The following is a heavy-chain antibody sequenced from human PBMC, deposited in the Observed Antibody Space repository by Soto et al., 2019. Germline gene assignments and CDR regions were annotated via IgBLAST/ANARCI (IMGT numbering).Heavy chain of an antibody. CDR1: GFTLSNSA. CDR2: IRGGRGDST. CDR3: AKAVGPTEPSSRVFDC. D-gene: IGHD1-26*01. V-gene: IGHV3-23*01. J-gene: IGHJ4*02. Sequence: GFLRPSCAASGFTLSNSAMSWVRQAPGEGLEWVSIIRGGRGDSTEYADSVKGRFSISRDNSRNTLYLQMSSLRADDTAVYYCAKAVGPTEPSSRVFDCWGQGALVTVSS.